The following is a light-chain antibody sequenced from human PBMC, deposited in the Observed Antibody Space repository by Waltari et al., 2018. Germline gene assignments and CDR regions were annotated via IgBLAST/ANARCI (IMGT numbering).Light chain of an antibody. V-gene: IGKV3-20*01. CDR1: HSLRGTC. CDR3: QQYGSSPYT. CDR2: GAS. J-gene: IGKJ2*01. Sequence: EIVLTQSPGTLSLSPGERATLSCRAGHSLRGTCLAWYQQKPGQAPRLLNYGASNRATGIPDRFSGSGSGTDFTLTIKRLEPEDFAVYYCQQYGSSPYTFGQGTKLEIK.